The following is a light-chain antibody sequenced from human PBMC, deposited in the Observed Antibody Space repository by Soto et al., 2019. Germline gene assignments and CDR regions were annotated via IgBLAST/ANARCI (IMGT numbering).Light chain of an antibody. CDR1: RTNIGNNY. CDR2: DNN. V-gene: IGLV1-51*01. CDR3: GTWDSSLSAWV. Sequence: QSVLTQPPSVSAAPGQKVTISCSGTRTNIGNNYVSWYQQLPGTAPKVISYDNNQRPSGIPDRFSGSKSGTSATLAITGIQTGDEADYYCGTWDSSLSAWVFGGGTKVTVL. J-gene: IGLJ3*02.